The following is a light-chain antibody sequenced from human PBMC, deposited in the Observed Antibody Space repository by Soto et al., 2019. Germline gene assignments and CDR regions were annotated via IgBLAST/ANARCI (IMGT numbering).Light chain of an antibody. CDR2: DDS. Sequence: QSVLTQPPSVSADPGQKVTISCSGSSSNIGGNSVSWYQQLPGTAPKLLIYDDSKRPSGIPDRFSGSKSGTSATLGITGFQTGDEADYYCGSWDSSLSAYVFGTGTKVTVL. CDR3: GSWDSSLSAYV. J-gene: IGLJ1*01. V-gene: IGLV1-51*01. CDR1: SSNIGGNS.